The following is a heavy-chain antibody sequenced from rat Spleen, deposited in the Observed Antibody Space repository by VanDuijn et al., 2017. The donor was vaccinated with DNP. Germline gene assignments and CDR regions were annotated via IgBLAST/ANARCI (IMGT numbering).Heavy chain of an antibody. D-gene: IGHD5-1*01. CDR1: GFSFSYYY. V-gene: IGHV5-22*01. J-gene: IGHJ2*01. CDR2: IGSDGYAP. CDR3: ARWGTGNWDY. Sequence: EEQLVESGGGLVQHGRSMKISCAASGFSFSYYYMAWVRQAPTKGLEWVAYIGSDGYAPYYGDSVKGRFTISRDNAKSTLYLQMNSLRSEDMDTYYCARWGTGNWDYWGQGVMVTVSS.